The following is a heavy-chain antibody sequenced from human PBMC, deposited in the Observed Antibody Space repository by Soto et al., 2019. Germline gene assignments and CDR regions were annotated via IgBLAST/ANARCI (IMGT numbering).Heavy chain of an antibody. Sequence: QVQLQESGPGLVKPSQILSLTCTVSGGSISSGGYYWSWIRQHPGKGLEWIGYIYYSGSTYYNPSLKSRVTISVDTSKNQFSLKLSSVTAADTAVYYCARESPKGVTTSGHYYYYMDVWGKGTTVTVSS. CDR3: ARESPKGVTTSGHYYYYMDV. J-gene: IGHJ6*03. CDR2: IYYSGST. CDR1: GGSISSGGYY. D-gene: IGHD4-17*01. V-gene: IGHV4-31*03.